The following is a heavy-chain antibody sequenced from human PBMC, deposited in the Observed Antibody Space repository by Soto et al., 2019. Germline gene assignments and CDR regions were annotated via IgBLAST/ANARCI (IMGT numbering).Heavy chain of an antibody. V-gene: IGHV4-59*08. Sequence: SETLSLTCTVSGGSISSYYWSWIRQPPGKGLEWIGYIYYSGSINYNPSLKSRVTISVDTSKNQFSLKLSSVTAADTAVYYCARQRGASSTSIKYFDYWGQGTLVTVS. CDR2: IYYSGSI. J-gene: IGHJ4*02. CDR3: ARQRGASSTSIKYFDY. D-gene: IGHD2-2*01. CDR1: GGSISSYY.